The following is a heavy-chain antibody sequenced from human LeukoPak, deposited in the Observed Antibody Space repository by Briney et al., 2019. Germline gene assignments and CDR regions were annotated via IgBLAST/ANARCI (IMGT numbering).Heavy chain of an antibody. J-gene: IGHJ5*02. CDR2: IYYSGTT. D-gene: IGHD3-9*01. Sequence: PSETLSLTCTVSGGSISPLYWGWIRQPPGKGLEFIGYIYYSGTTNLNPSLRSRLTLSVDTSKNQFSLKLTSVTAADTAVYYCAILLTGHFDPWGQGTLVTVSS. CDR1: GGSISPLY. V-gene: IGHV4-59*08. CDR3: AILLTGHFDP.